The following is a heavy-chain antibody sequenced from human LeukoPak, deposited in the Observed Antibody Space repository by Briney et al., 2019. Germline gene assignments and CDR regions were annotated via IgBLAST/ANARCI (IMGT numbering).Heavy chain of an antibody. CDR1: GFTFSTYW. V-gene: IGHV3-7*01. D-gene: IGHD3-22*01. Sequence: GGSLRLSCAASGFTFSTYWMSWVRQAPGEGLEWVANIKQDGSEKYYVDSVKGRFTISRDNAKNSLYLQMNSLRAEDTAVYYRARGSGYYLGHFDYWGQGTLVTVSS. J-gene: IGHJ4*02. CDR2: IKQDGSEK. CDR3: ARGSGYYLGHFDY.